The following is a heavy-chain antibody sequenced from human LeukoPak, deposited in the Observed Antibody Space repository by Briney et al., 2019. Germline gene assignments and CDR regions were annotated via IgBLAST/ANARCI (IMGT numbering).Heavy chain of an antibody. CDR1: GGSFSGYY. D-gene: IGHD1-26*01. CDR3: ARVRIVGATRENYMDV. Sequence: SETLSLTCAVYGGSFSGYYWSWIRQPPGKGLEWIGEINHSGSTNYNPSLKSRVTISVDTSKNQFSLKLSSVTAADTAVYYCARVRIVGATRENYMDVWGKGTTVTISS. CDR2: INHSGST. J-gene: IGHJ6*03. V-gene: IGHV4-34*01.